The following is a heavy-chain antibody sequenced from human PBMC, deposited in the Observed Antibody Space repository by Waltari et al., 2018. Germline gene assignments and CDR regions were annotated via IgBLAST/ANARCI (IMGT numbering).Heavy chain of an antibody. J-gene: IGHJ4*02. D-gene: IGHD6-13*01. CDR2: ISTTTYT. V-gene: IGHV3-11*06. Sequence: QVQLVESGGGLVKPGGSLRLSCAASGFTFNEYYMNWIRQAPGKGLEWIAYISTTTYTNYADSVKGRFTISRDNDKNSLYLQMNFLRDDDTAVYYCARDRYSSNWFLDYWGQGILVTVSS. CDR1: GFTFNEYY. CDR3: ARDRYSSNWFLDY.